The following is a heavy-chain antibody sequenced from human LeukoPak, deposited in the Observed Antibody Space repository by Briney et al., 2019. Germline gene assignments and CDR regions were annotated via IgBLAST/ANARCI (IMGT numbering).Heavy chain of an antibody. D-gene: IGHD4-17*01. Sequence: GGSLRLSCAASGFTFSSYGMHWVRQAPSKGLEWVAFIRYDGSNKYYADSVKGRFTISRDNSKNTLYLQMNSLRAEDTAVYYCAKDLLSTVTTILDYWGQGTLVTVSS. J-gene: IGHJ4*02. V-gene: IGHV3-30*02. CDR3: AKDLLSTVTTILDY. CDR2: IRYDGSNK. CDR1: GFTFSSYG.